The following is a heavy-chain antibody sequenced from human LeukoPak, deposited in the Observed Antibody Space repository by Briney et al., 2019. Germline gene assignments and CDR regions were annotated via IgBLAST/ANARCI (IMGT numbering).Heavy chain of an antibody. D-gene: IGHD3-22*01. CDR2: INHSGST. V-gene: IGHV4-34*01. J-gene: IGHJ3*02. CDR3: ARDPLSYDSSGYHYAFDI. Sequence: SETLSLTCAVYGGSFSGYYWSWIRQPPGKGLEWIGEINHSGSTNYNPSLKSRVTISVDTSKNQFSLKLSSVTAADTAVYYCARDPLSYDSSGYHYAFDIWGQGTMVTVSS. CDR1: GGSFSGYY.